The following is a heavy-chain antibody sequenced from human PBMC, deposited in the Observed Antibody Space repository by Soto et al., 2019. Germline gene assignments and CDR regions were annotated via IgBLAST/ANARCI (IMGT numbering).Heavy chain of an antibody. CDR3: AKIVGIAAAPYYYYYALDV. V-gene: IGHV3-23*01. J-gene: IGHJ6*02. CDR1: GFTFSSYA. CDR2: ISGSGGST. D-gene: IGHD6-13*01. Sequence: QPGGSLRLSCAASGFTFSSYAMSWVRQAPGKGLEWVSAISGSGGSTYYADSVKGRFTISRDNSKNTPYLQMNSLRAEDTAVYYCAKIVGIAAAPYYYYYALDVWGQGTTSTVPS.